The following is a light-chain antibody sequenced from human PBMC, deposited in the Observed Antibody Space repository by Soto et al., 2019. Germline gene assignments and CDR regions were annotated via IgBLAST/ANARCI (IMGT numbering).Light chain of an antibody. CDR1: QSISIF. CDR3: QQRSTWWT. J-gene: IGKJ1*01. V-gene: IGKV3-11*01. CDR2: DAS. Sequence: EIVLTHSPAPLSLSPGARATLSCRASQSISIFFAWYQQKPGQAPRLLIYDASNRATGIPARFSGSGAGTDYTLTISSLEPEDFAGYYCQQRSTWWTFGQGPKVEIK.